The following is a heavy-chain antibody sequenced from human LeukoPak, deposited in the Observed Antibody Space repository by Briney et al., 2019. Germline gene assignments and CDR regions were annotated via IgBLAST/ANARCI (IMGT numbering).Heavy chain of an antibody. D-gene: IGHD2-15*01. CDR2: INPNSGGT. V-gene: IGHV1-2*02. CDR3: ARVLVGAPDYYYYMDV. Sequence: ASVKVSCKASGYTFTGYYMHWVRQAPGQGLEWMGWINPNSGGTNYAQKFQGRVTMTRDTTISTAYMELSRLRSDDTAVYYCARVLVGAPDYYYYMDVWGKGTTVTVSS. CDR1: GYTFTGYY. J-gene: IGHJ6*03.